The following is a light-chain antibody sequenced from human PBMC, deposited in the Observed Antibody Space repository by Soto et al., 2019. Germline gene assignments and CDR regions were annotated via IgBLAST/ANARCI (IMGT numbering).Light chain of an antibody. CDR1: SGDIGGYDY. CDR3: QSYDSGLSGWV. V-gene: IGLV2-8*01. CDR2: EVT. J-gene: IGLJ3*02. Sequence: QSVLTQPPSASGSPGQSVTISCTGTSGDIGGYDYVSWYQQHPGKAPKLMIYEVTKRPLGVPDRFSGSKSGNTASLTVSGLQAEDEADYYCQSYDSGLSGWVFGGGTKLTVL.